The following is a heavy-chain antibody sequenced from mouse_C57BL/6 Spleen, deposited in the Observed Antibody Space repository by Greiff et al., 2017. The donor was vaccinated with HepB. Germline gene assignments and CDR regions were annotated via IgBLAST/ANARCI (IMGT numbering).Heavy chain of an antibody. J-gene: IGHJ1*03. D-gene: IGHD4-1*01. V-gene: IGHV1-52*01. CDR1: GYTFTSYW. Sequence: QVQLQQPGAELVRPGSSVKLSCKASGYTFTSYWMHWVKQRPIQGLEWIGNIDPSDSETHYNQKFKDKATLTVDKSSSTAYMQLSSLTSEDSAVYYCASHKLGWYFDVWGTGTTVTVSS. CDR3: ASHKLGWYFDV. CDR2: IDPSDSET.